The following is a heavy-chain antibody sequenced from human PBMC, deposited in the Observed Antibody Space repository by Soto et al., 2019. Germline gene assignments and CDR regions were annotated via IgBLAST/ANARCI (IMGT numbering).Heavy chain of an antibody. CDR1: GFTFSSYA. J-gene: IGHJ6*02. CDR3: AKGAVRSFYTLDV. CDR2: LSSGGSAT. Sequence: GGSLRLSCAASGFTFSSYAMTWVRQAPGKGPEWVSGLSSGGSATYHADSVKGRFTISRDNSKNTLYLQMNSLRAEDTAVYYCAKGAVRSFYTLDVWGQGTTVTVSS. V-gene: IGHV3-23*01. D-gene: IGHD2-2*02.